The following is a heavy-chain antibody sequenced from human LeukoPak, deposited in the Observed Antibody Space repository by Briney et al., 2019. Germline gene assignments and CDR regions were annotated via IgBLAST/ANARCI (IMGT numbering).Heavy chain of an antibody. Sequence: GGSLTHSCAASGFTFSSYSMHWLRHTPGKGREWISYISRTSSTIYFPDSVKGRFTISSDNAKNSLYVQMTNLRDHERAVIFCARDLYPTVVTPWNFDYWGQGTLVTVSS. V-gene: IGHV3-48*02. J-gene: IGHJ4*02. CDR2: ISRTSSTI. CDR3: ARDLYPTVVTPWNFDY. D-gene: IGHD4-23*01. CDR1: GFTFSSYS.